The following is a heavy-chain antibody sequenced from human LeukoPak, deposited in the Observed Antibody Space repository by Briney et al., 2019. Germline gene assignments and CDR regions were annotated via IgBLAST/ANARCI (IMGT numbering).Heavy chain of an antibody. V-gene: IGHV3-30*02. CDR3: ASRPTGFDWGPFDY. D-gene: IGHD5-12*01. CDR1: GFTFNNYV. J-gene: IGHJ4*02. CDR2: FRYDGIHE. Sequence: HPGGSLRLSCAASGFTFNNYVIHWVRQPPGKGLEWVAFFRYDGIHEYYADSVKGRFTFSRDNSKNTLLLQMNSLRTEDTAVYYCASRPTGFDWGPFDYWGQGTLVTVSS.